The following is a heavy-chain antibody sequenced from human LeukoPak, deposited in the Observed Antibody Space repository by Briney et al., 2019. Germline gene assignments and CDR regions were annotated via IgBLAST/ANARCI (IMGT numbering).Heavy chain of an antibody. CDR3: AKGRVRGVDVFDY. V-gene: IGHV3-23*01. J-gene: IGHJ4*02. D-gene: IGHD3-10*01. Sequence: GGSLRLSCAASGFTFSSYAMSWVRQAPGKGLEWVSAISGSGGSTYYADSVKGRFTISRDNSKNTLYLQMNRLRAEDTAVYYCAKGRVRGVDVFDYWGQGTLVTVSS. CDR1: GFTFSSYA. CDR2: ISGSGGST.